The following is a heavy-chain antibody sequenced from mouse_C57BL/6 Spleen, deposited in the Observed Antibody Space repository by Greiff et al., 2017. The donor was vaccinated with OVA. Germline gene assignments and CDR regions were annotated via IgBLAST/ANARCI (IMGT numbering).Heavy chain of an antibody. D-gene: IGHD2-4*01. CDR3: ARDDYDGAMDY. CDR2: ISYDGSN. CDR1: GYSITSGYY. Sequence: EVQVVESGPGLVKPSQSLSLTCSVTGYSITSGYYWNWIRQFPGNKLEWMGYISYDGSNNYNPSLKNRISITRDTSKNQFFLKLNSVTTEDTATYYCARDDYDGAMDYWGQGTSVTVSS. J-gene: IGHJ4*01. V-gene: IGHV3-6*01.